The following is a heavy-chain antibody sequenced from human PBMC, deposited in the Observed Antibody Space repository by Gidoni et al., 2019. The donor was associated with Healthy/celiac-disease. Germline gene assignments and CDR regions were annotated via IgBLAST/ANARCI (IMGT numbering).Heavy chain of an antibody. D-gene: IGHD3-3*01. V-gene: IGHV5-51*03. CDR1: GYSFTSYW. J-gene: IGHJ6*03. Sequence: EVQLVQSGAEVKKPGESLKLSCKGSGYSFTSYWIGWVRHMPGKGLEWMGIIYPGDSVTRYSPSFQGQVTISADKSISTAYLQWSSLKASDTAMYYCARNVESPYYYMDVWGKGTTVTVSS. CDR2: IYPGDSVT. CDR3: ARNVESPYYYMDV.